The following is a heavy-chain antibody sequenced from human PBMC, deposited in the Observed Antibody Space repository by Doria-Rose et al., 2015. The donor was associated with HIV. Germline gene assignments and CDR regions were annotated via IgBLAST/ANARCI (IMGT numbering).Heavy chain of an antibody. V-gene: IGHV4-30-4*01. J-gene: IGHJ4*02. CDR1: GDSISSGDSF. D-gene: IGHD3-10*01. Sequence: QVQLQESGPGLVRPSQTLSLTCTVSGDSISSGDSFWSWIRQPPGKGPEWIGYISSSGTTYYYPSLRGRLTISLDASKNQFSLILNSVTAADTAVYYCARARNYGFPHFFDFWGQGTPVTVSS. CDR2: ISSSGTT. CDR3: ARARNYGFPHFFDF.